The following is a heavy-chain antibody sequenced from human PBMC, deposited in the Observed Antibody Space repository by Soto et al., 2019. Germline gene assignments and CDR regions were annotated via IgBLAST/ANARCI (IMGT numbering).Heavy chain of an antibody. CDR1: GFTFNHYA. D-gene: IGHD4-17*01. CDR2: VSGRGGST. J-gene: IGHJ6*01. V-gene: IGHV3-23*01. CDR3: AKDSTVTTPLYFYYYGFDV. Sequence: VQLLESGGGLVQPGGSLRLACTASGFTFNHYAMSWVRQAPGKGLEWVSAVSGRGGSTKYADSVKGRFIISRDNSNSTLYLQMDSLRGEDTAVYYCAKDSTVTTPLYFYYYGFDVWGQGTTVTVSS.